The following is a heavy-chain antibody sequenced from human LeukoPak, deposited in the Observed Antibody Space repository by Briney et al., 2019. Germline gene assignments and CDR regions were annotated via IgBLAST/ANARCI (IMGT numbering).Heavy chain of an antibody. V-gene: IGHV3-33*08. CDR1: GFTFSSYC. D-gene: IGHD6-19*01. J-gene: IGHJ4*02. CDR2: IWYDGSNK. CDR3: ARDSSGWFDY. Sequence: GGSLRLSCAASGFTFSSYCMHWVRQAPGKGLEWVAVIWYDGSNKYYADSVKGRFTISRDNSKNTLYLQMNSLRAEDTAVYYGARDSSGWFDYWGQGTLVTVSS.